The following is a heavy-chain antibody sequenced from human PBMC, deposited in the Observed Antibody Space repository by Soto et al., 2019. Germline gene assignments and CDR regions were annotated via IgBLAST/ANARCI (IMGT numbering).Heavy chain of an antibody. V-gene: IGHV4-31*03. Sequence: QVQLQESGPGLVKPSQTLSLTCTVSGGSISSGGYYWSWIRQHPGKGLEWMGYIYYSGSTYYNPSLKSRVTISVDTSKNRFSLKLSSVTAADTAVYYCARVSRSGYSSHFDYWGQGTLVTVSS. CDR2: IYYSGST. CDR3: ARVSRSGYSSHFDY. J-gene: IGHJ4*02. D-gene: IGHD3-9*01. CDR1: GGSISSGGYY.